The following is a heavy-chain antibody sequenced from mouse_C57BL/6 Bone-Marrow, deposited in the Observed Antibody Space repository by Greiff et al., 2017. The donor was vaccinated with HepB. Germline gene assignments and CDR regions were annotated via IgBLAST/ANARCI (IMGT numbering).Heavy chain of an antibody. CDR2: IWGVGST. D-gene: IGHD2-5*01. Sequence: VHLVESGPGLVAPSQSLSITCTVSGFSLTSYGVDWVRQSPGKGLEWLGVIWGVGSTNYNSALKSRLSISKDNSKSQVFLKMNSLQTDDTAMYYCATAYYSNTWFAYWGQGTLVTVSA. CDR1: GFSLTSYG. V-gene: IGHV2-6*01. CDR3: ATAYYSNTWFAY. J-gene: IGHJ3*01.